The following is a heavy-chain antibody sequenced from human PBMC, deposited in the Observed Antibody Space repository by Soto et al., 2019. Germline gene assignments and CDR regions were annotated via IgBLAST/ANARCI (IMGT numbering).Heavy chain of an antibody. V-gene: IGHV4-31*03. CDR2: IYYSGST. CDR3: ARGGSSSPYFDS. J-gene: IGHJ4*02. CDR1: GGSISSGGYY. Sequence: QVQLQESGPGLVKPSQTLSLTCTVSGGSISSGGYYWSWIRQHPGKGLEWIGYIYYSGSTYYNPSLKCRVTISLGTSKNQFSLKLSSVTAADTAVYYCARGGSSSPYFDSWGQGTLVTVSS. D-gene: IGHD6-13*01.